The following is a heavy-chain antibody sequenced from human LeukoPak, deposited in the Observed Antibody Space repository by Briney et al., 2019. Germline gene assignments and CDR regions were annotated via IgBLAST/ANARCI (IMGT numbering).Heavy chain of an antibody. D-gene: IGHD6-13*01. Sequence: GGSLRLSCAASGFTFISYAMSWVRQAPGKGLEWVSAISGSGGSTYYADSVKGRFTISRDNSKNTLYLQMNSLRAEDTAVYYCAKSRYAHLAAAFDYWGQGTLVTVSS. CDR3: AKSRYAHLAAAFDY. CDR1: GFTFISYA. V-gene: IGHV3-23*01. CDR2: ISGSGGST. J-gene: IGHJ4*02.